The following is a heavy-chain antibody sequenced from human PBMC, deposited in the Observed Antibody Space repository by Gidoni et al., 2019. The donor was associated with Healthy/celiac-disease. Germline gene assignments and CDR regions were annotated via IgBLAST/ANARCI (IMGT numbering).Heavy chain of an antibody. CDR3: AKILGYCSSTSCYDDY. Sequence: QVQLVESGGGVVQPGRSLRLSCAASGFTFSSYGIHWVRQAPGKGLEWVAVISYDGSNKYYADSGKGRFTISRDNSKNTLYLQMNSLRAEDTAVYYCAKILGYCSSTSCYDDYWGQGTLVTVSS. D-gene: IGHD2-2*01. J-gene: IGHJ4*02. CDR1: GFTFSSYG. CDR2: ISYDGSNK. V-gene: IGHV3-30*18.